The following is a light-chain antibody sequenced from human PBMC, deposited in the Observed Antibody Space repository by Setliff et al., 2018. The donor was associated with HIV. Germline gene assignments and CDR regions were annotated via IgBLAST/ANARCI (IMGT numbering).Light chain of an antibody. CDR3: CSYAGTYTYV. Sequence: QSVLTQPPSASGTPGQRVTISCSGTFSNIGSNSVSWYQQLPGTAPKILISANNQRPSGVPDRFSGSKSGNAASLTISGLRAEDEADYYCCSYAGTYTYVFGTGTKV. CDR1: FSNIGSNS. CDR2: ANN. J-gene: IGLJ1*01. V-gene: IGLV1-44*01.